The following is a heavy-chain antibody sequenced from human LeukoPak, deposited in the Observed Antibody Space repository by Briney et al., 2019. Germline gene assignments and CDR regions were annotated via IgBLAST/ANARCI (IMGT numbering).Heavy chain of an antibody. CDR2: INHSGSA. J-gene: IGHJ3*02. Sequence: SETLSLTCAVYGGSFSGYYWSWIRQPPGKGLEWIGEINHSGSANYNPSLKSRVTTSVDTSKNQFSLKLSSVTAADTAVYYCARHTLVGARNAFDIWGQGTMVTVSS. D-gene: IGHD1-26*01. CDR3: ARHTLVGARNAFDI. CDR1: GGSFSGYY. V-gene: IGHV4-34*01.